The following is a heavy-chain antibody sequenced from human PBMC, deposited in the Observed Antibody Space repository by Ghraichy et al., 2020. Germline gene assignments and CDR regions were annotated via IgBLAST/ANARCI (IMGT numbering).Heavy chain of an antibody. CDR3: ARETYYGSGRNYGMDV. V-gene: IGHV4-61*01. D-gene: IGHD3-10*01. CDR1: GGSVSSGSYY. J-gene: IGHJ6*02. CDR2: IYYSGST. Sequence: SETLSLTCTVSGGSVSSGSYYWSWIRQPPGKGLEWIGYIYYSGSTNYNPSLKSRVTISVDTSKNQFSLKLSSVTAADTAVYYCARETYYGSGRNYGMDVWGQGTTVTVSS.